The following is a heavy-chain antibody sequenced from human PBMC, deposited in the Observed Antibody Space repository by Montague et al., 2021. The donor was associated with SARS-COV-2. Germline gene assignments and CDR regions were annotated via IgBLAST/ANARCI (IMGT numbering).Heavy chain of an antibody. J-gene: IGHJ6*02. Sequence: SLSLSCAASGFIFSNYAMTWVRQAPGKGLEWVSTMSGSGVRRDYADSVKGRFTISRDSSKNTLYLQMNSLRVEDTAAYYCAKDTATIRIAVALMDVWGQGTTVIVSS. D-gene: IGHD6-19*01. CDR2: MSGSGVRR. V-gene: IGHV3-23*01. CDR3: AKDTATIRIAVALMDV. CDR1: GFIFSNYA.